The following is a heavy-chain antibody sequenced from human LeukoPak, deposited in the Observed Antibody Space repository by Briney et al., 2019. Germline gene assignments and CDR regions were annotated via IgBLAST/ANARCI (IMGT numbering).Heavy chain of an antibody. CDR1: GFSVSSNY. V-gene: IGHV3-66*01. Sequence: GGSLRLSCAASGFSVSSNYMSWVRQAPGKGLEWVSVLYSSGYSKYADSVKGRFSISRDNSENTLSLQMNSLRAEDTAVYYCARGYPPGDYWGQGTLVTVSS. D-gene: IGHD1-1*01. CDR3: ARGYPPGDY. J-gene: IGHJ4*02. CDR2: LYSSGYS.